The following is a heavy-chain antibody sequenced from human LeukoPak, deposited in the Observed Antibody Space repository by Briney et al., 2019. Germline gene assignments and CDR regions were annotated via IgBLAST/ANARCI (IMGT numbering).Heavy chain of an antibody. CDR2: IYYSGTT. Sequence: SETLSLTCTVSGDSFSSSDYYWGWIRQPPGKGLEWIGSIYYSGTTYYNPSLKSRVTISVDTSKNQFSLKLSSVTAADTAVYYCARNSYYYDSSGPPDYWGQGTLVTVSS. CDR1: GDSFSSSDYY. J-gene: IGHJ4*02. D-gene: IGHD3-22*01. CDR3: ARNSYYYDSSGPPDY. V-gene: IGHV4-39*07.